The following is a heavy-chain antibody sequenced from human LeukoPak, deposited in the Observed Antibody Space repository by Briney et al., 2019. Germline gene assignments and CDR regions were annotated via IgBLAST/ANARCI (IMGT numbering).Heavy chain of an antibody. CDR2: IYSGGST. J-gene: IGHJ6*02. Sequence: GGSLRLSCAASGFTVSSNYMSWVRQAPGKGLERVSVIYSGGSTYYADSVKGRFTISRDNSKNTLYLQMNSLRVEDTAVYYCARQRVENYYYGMDVWGQGTTVTVSS. CDR1: GFTVSSNY. CDR3: ARQRVENYYYGMDV. V-gene: IGHV3-53*01. D-gene: IGHD2-15*01.